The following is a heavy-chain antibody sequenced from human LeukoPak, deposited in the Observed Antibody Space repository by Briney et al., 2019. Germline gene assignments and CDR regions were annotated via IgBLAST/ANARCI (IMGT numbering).Heavy chain of an antibody. Sequence: SETLSLTCAVYGGSFSGYNWNWIRQTPEKGLEWIGEINDNGDIRYNPSLKSRVTISVDTSKNQFSLKLSSVTAADTAVYYCARLDGYSSGWATNYFDYWGQGTLVTVSS. J-gene: IGHJ4*02. D-gene: IGHD6-19*01. CDR2: INDNGDI. CDR3: ARLDGYSSGWATNYFDY. CDR1: GGSFSGYN. V-gene: IGHV4-34*01.